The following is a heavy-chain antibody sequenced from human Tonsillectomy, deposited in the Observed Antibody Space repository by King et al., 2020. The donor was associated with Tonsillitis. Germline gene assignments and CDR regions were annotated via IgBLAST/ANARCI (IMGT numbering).Heavy chain of an antibody. D-gene: IGHD2-21*02. CDR2: TWYDGSNR. CDR1: GFTFSTYG. CDR3: ARDTCGGDCYAFDY. Sequence: QLVPSGGGLVQPGRSLRLSCAASGFTFSTYGMHWVRQAPGKGLEWVAVTWYDGSNRYYEDSVEGRFTISRDNSKNTLYLQMNSLRVEDTAVYYCARDTCGGDCYAFDYWGQGTLVTVSS. V-gene: IGHV3-33*08. J-gene: IGHJ4*02.